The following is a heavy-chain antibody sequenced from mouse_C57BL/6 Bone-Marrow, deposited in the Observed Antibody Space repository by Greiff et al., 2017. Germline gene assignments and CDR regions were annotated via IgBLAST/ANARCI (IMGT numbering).Heavy chain of an antibody. CDR2: IYPGGGYT. CDR3: ARGEGNYRGNSGYFDD. V-gene: IGHV1-63*01. CDR1: GYTFTNYW. J-gene: IGHJ2*01. Sequence: QVQLQQSGAELVRPGTSVKMSCKASGYTFTNYWIGWAKQRPGHGLEWIGDIYPGGGYTNYTEKFKGKATLTADKSSSTAYMQFSSLTSEDAAIYYCARGEGNYRGNSGYFDDWGQGTTLTVSS. D-gene: IGHD2-1*01.